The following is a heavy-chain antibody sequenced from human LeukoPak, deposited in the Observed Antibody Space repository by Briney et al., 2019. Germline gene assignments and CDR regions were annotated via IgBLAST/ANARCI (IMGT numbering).Heavy chain of an antibody. J-gene: IGHJ6*02. V-gene: IGHV3-49*03. CDR3: TRERRGDDYVWGSYRPSNYYGMDV. CDR2: IRCKAYGGTT. D-gene: IGHD3-16*02. Sequence: GGSLRLSCTASGFTFGDYAMSWFRQAPGKGLEWVGFIRCKAYGGTTEYAASVKGRFTISRDDSKSIAYLQMNSLKTEDTAVYYCTRERRGDDYVWGSYRPSNYYGMDVWGQGTTVTVSS. CDR1: GFTFGDYA.